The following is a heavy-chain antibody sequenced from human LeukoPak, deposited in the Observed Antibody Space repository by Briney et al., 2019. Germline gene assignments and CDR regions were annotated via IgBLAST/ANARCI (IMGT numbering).Heavy chain of an antibody. CDR3: AGGKQWLAHDY. CDR2: IYYSGST. D-gene: IGHD6-19*01. Sequence: PSETLSLTCTVSGGSISSYYWSWIRQPPGKGLEWIGYIYYSGSTNYNPSLKSRVTISVDTSKNQFSLKLSSVTAADTAVYYFAGGKQWLAHDYWGQGTLVTVSS. J-gene: IGHJ4*02. CDR1: GGSISSYY. V-gene: IGHV4-59*08.